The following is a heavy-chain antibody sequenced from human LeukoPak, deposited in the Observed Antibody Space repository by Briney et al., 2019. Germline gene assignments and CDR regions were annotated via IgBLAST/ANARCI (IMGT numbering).Heavy chain of an antibody. CDR2: IYYSGST. J-gene: IGHJ4*02. V-gene: IGHV4-39*01. CDR1: GGSISSSSYY. D-gene: IGHD2-2*02. Sequence: PSETLSLTCTVSGGSISSSSYYWGWIRQPPGKGLEWIGSIYYSGSTYYNPSLKSRVTISVDTSKNQFSLKLSSVTAADTAVYYCARWGTSCYSHWGQGTLVTVSS. CDR3: ARWGTSCYSH.